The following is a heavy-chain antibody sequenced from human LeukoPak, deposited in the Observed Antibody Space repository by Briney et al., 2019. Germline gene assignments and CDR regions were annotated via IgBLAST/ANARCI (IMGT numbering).Heavy chain of an antibody. D-gene: IGHD3-10*01. CDR3: ASSLTYYYGSGSPRPPYYYYYGMDV. CDR1: GGSISSGDYY. J-gene: IGHJ6*02. V-gene: IGHV4-30-4*01. CDR2: IYYSGST. Sequence: ASETLSLTCTVSGGSISSGDYYWSWIRQPPGKGLEWIGYIYYSGSTYYNPSLKSRVTISVDTSKNQFSLKLSSVTAADTAVYYCASSLTYYYGSGSPRPPYYYYYGMDVWGQGTTVTVSS.